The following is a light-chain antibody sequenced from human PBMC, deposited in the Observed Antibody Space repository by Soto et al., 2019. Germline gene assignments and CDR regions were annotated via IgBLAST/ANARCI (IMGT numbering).Light chain of an antibody. J-gene: IGKJ5*01. V-gene: IGKV1-5*01. CDR2: DAS. CDR3: QQYNSYST. CDR1: QSISSW. Sequence: DIQMTQFPSTLSASVGDRVTITCRASQSISSWLAWYQQKPGKAPKLLIYDASSLESGVPSRFSGSGSGTEFTLTISSLQPDDFATYYCQQYNSYSTFGQGTRLRLN.